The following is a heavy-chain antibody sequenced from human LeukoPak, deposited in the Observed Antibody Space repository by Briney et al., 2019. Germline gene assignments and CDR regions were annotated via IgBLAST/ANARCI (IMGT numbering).Heavy chain of an antibody. Sequence: GGSLRLSCAASGFTFSDYYMSWIRQAPGKGLEWVSYISSSGSTIYYAGSVKGRFTISRDNAKNSLYLQMNSLRAEDTAVYYCARDLGYCSSTSCYGGIDYWGQGTLVTVSS. CDR3: ARDLGYCSSTSCYGGIDY. CDR2: ISSSGSTI. V-gene: IGHV3-11*04. D-gene: IGHD2-2*01. CDR1: GFTFSDYY. J-gene: IGHJ4*02.